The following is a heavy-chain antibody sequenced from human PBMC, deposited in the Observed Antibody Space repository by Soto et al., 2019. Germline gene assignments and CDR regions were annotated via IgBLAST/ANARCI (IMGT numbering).Heavy chain of an antibody. D-gene: IGHD6-13*01. CDR3: ARRGSSSWYGY. CDR1: GGSISSSSYY. J-gene: IGHJ4*02. V-gene: IGHV4-39*01. CDR2: IYYSGST. Sequence: QLQLQESGPGLVKPSETLSLTCTVSGGSISSSSYYWGWIRQPPGKGLEWIGSIYYSGSTYYTPSLKSRVTISVDTSKNQFSLKRSSVTAADTAVYYCARRGSSSWYGYWGQGTLVTVSS.